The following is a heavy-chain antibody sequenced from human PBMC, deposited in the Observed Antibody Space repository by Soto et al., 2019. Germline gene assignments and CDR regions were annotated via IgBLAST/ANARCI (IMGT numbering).Heavy chain of an antibody. V-gene: IGHV4-4*02. J-gene: IGHJ6*02. D-gene: IGHD2-2*01. Sequence: QVQLQESGPGLVKPSGTLSLTCAVSGGSISSSNWWSWVRQPPGKGLEWIGEIYHSGSTNYNPSLNSRFTISVDKSKIQFSLMLSSVTAAVTAVYYCARDRIVVVPAAMKPYYYYGMDVWGQGTTVTVSS. CDR3: ARDRIVVVPAAMKPYYYYGMDV. CDR1: GGSISSSNW. CDR2: IYHSGST.